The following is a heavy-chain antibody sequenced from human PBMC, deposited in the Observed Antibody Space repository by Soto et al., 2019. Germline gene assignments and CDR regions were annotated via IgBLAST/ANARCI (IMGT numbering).Heavy chain of an antibody. J-gene: IGHJ6*03. CDR2: IRPYNGDT. D-gene: IGHD1-26*01. Sequence: QAQLVQSGSEVKRPGASVKVSCKASGYSFSSYGIVWVRQAPGQGLEWMGRIRPYNGDTNSAQKFQGRVTLTTDTSTSTAYMELRSLRYDDTAVYYCARRAEDHYFYYMGVWGKGTTVTVSS. V-gene: IGHV1-18*01. CDR1: GYSFSSYG. CDR3: ARRAEDHYFYYMGV.